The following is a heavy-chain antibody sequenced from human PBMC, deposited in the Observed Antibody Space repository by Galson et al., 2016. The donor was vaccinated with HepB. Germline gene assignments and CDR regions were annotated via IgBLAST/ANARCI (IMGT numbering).Heavy chain of an antibody. CDR2: ISGRGGRT. CDR1: AGTFKNYA. CDR3: AKSGFFGELDK. J-gene: IGHJ4*02. V-gene: IGHV3-23*01. Sequence: SLRLSCAVSAGTFKNYAMNWVRQAPRKGLEWVAAISGRGGRTSYEDSVRGRFTISRDNSKNTRFLRMNSVGVEDTAVYFCAKSGFFGELDKWGQGTGVVVSS. D-gene: IGHD3-10*01.